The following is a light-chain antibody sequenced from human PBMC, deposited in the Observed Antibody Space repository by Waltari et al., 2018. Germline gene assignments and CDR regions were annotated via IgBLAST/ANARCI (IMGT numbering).Light chain of an antibody. J-gene: IGLJ3*02. CDR1: SGHSTNI. CDR2: VNSDGSH. CDR3: ETGGHGTWV. V-gene: IGLV4-69*02. Sequence: QLVLTQSPSASASLGASVKLTCTLDSGHSTNIVAWLQQHPEKGPRYLMKVNSDGSHTKGDDIPDRFSGSSSGAERYLTSSRVQSEDEAYYYCETGGHGTWVFGGGTKLTVL.